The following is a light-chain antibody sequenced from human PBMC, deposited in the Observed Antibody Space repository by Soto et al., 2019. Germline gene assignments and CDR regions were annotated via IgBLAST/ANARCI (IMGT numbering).Light chain of an antibody. CDR2: EKS. J-gene: IGKJ4*01. CDR1: QTVERW. Sequence: DIQMTQSPSTLPASVGDRVTISCRASQTVERWLAWYQQKPGKAPKLLIFEKSTLLYGVPSRFSGSGSGTEFTLTISSLQPEDFATYFCQQYSAHPPPFGGGTRVEIK. CDR3: QQYSAHPPP. V-gene: IGKV1-5*01.